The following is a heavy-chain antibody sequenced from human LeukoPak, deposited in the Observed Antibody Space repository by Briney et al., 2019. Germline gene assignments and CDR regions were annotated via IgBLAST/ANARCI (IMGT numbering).Heavy chain of an antibody. D-gene: IGHD3-10*01. CDR1: GFTFSSYS. V-gene: IGHV3-21*01. Sequence: PGGSLRPSCAASGFTFSSYSMNWVRQAPGKGLEWVSSISSSSSYIYYADSVKGRFTISRDNARKSVYLQMDSLRAEDTAVYYCARGSGSYYYYYYYYMDVWGKGTTVTISS. CDR3: ARGSGSYYYYYYYYMDV. CDR2: ISSSSSYI. J-gene: IGHJ6*03.